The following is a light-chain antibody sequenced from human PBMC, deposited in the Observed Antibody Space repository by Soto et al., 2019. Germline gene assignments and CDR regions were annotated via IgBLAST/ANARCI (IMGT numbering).Light chain of an antibody. CDR3: SSYTANTTLV. CDR2: EVS. V-gene: IGLV2-14*01. CDR1: SSDVGIYKY. Sequence: QSALTQPAFVSGSPGQSITISCTGTSSDVGIYKYVSWYQHHPGKAPRLMIYEVSDRPSGVSHRFSGSKSGNTASLTISGLLAEDEAVYYCSSYTANTTLVFGGGTKLTVL. J-gene: IGLJ2*01.